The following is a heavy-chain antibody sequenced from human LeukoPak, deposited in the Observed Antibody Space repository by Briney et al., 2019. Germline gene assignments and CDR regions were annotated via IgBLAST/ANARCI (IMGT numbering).Heavy chain of an antibody. J-gene: IGHJ4*02. CDR2: ISYDGSNK. CDR3: AKPGGSITMIVVAGFDY. Sequence: PGGSLRLSCAASGFTFSNYGMHWVRQAPGKGLEWVAVISYDGSNKYYADSVKGRFTISRDKSKNTLYLQMKSLRAEDTAVYYCAKPGGSITMIVVAGFDYWGQGTLVTVSS. CDR1: GFTFSNYG. D-gene: IGHD3-22*01. V-gene: IGHV3-30*18.